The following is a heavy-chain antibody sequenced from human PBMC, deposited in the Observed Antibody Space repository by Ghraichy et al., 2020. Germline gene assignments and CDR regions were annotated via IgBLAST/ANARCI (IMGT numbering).Heavy chain of an antibody. D-gene: IGHD3-10*01. CDR2: MSPNSGNT. CDR1: GYTFTSYD. Sequence: ASVKVSCKASGYTFTSYDINWVRQATRQGLEWMGWMSPNSGNTGYAQKFQGRVTITRNTSISTAYMELSSLRSEDTAVYYCARLITMIRGVPNDGLDVWGQGTTVTVSS. CDR3: ARLITMIRGVPNDGLDV. J-gene: IGHJ6*02. V-gene: IGHV1-8*03.